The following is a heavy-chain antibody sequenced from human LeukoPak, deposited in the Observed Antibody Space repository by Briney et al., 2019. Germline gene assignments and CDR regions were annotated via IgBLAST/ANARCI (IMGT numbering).Heavy chain of an antibody. J-gene: IGHJ4*02. CDR3: ARAETYYYDSSGYYPDY. CDR1: GFTFSSYW. V-gene: IGHV3-74*01. D-gene: IGHD3-22*01. CDR2: INTDGSST. Sequence: SGGSLRLSCAASGFTFSSYWMHWVRQAPGKGLVWVSRINTDGSSTSYADSVKGRFTISRDNSKNTLYLQMNSLRAEDTAVYYCARAETYYYDSSGYYPDYWGQGTLVTVSS.